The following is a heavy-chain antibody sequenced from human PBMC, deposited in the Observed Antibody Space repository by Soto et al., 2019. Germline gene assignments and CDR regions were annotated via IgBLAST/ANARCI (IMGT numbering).Heavy chain of an antibody. CDR3: ASIVTTAGGLDV. J-gene: IGHJ6*02. CDR2: INPNSGGT. Sequence: GSVKVSFKASGYPFTGYYMHLVRQAPGQGLEWIGWINPNSGGTNYAQKFQGRVTMTRDTSISTAYMELSRLRSDDTAVYYCASIVTTAGGLDVWGQGTTVTVSS. V-gene: IGHV1-2*02. CDR1: GYPFTGYY. D-gene: IGHD4-4*01.